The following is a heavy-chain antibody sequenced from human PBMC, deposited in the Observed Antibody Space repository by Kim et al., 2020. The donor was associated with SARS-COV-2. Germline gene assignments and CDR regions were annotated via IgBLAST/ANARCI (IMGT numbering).Heavy chain of an antibody. V-gene: IGHV3-23*01. CDR1: GFTFSNYA. Sequence: GGSLRLSCAASGFTFSNYAMSWVRQAPGKGLEWVSGISGSGDSTHYSDSMKGRFTISRDNSKSTLFLQMNSLRAEDTAIYYCAKGRGIAVTGPGGLDPWGQGTLVAVSS. J-gene: IGHJ5*02. CDR2: ISGSGDST. CDR3: AKGRGIAVTGPGGLDP. D-gene: IGHD6-19*01.